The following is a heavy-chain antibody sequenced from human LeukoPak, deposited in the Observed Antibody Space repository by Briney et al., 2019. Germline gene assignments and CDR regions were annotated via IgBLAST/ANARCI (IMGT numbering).Heavy chain of an antibody. CDR3: ARCGSSWYDLYFDY. J-gene: IGHJ4*02. D-gene: IGHD6-13*01. Sequence: SWVRQAPGKGLEWVSSISSSSSYIYYADSVKGRFTISRDNAKNSLYLQMNSLRAEDTAVYYCARCGSSWYDLYFDYWGQGTLVTVSS. V-gene: IGHV3-21*01. CDR2: ISSSSSYI.